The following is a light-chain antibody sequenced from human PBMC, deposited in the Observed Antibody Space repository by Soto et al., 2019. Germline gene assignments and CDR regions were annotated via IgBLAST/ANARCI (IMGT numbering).Light chain of an antibody. CDR3: CSDAGSYYV. Sequence: QSALTKPRSVSGSPGQSVTISCTGTSSDVGGYNYVSWYQQHPGKAPKLMIYDVSKRPSGVPDRFSGSKSGNTASLTISGLQAEDEADYYCCSDAGSYYVFGTGTKLTVL. J-gene: IGLJ1*01. CDR2: DVS. CDR1: SSDVGGYNY. V-gene: IGLV2-11*01.